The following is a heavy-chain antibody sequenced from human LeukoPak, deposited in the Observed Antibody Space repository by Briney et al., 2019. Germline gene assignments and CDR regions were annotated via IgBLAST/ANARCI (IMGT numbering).Heavy chain of an antibody. Sequence: GGSLRLSCAVSGFTFTDYWMNWVRQAPGKGLEWVASIRQDGGEKSYVDSVKGRFTISRDNTKSSLYLQINSLRAEDTAVYYCARSRDRDPYCSGGSCYLRPYYFDYWGQGTLVTVSS. J-gene: IGHJ4*02. CDR1: GFTFTDYW. V-gene: IGHV3-7*01. CDR3: ARSRDRDPYCSGGSCYLRPYYFDY. D-gene: IGHD2-15*01. CDR2: IRQDGGEK.